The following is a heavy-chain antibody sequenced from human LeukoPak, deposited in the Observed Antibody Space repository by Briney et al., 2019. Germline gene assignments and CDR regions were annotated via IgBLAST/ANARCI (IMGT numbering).Heavy chain of an antibody. D-gene: IGHD3-3*01. Sequence: PGRSLRLSCAASGFTFSSYAMHWVRQAPGKGLEWVAVISYDGSNKYYADSVKGRFTISRGNSKNTLYLQMNSLRAEDTAVYYCAREYDFWSGVNYFDYWGQGTLVTVSS. CDR3: AREYDFWSGVNYFDY. CDR1: GFTFSSYA. V-gene: IGHV3-30-3*01. J-gene: IGHJ4*02. CDR2: ISYDGSNK.